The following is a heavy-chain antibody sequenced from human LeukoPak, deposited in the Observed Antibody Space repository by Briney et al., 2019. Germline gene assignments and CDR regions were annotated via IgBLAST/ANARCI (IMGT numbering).Heavy chain of an antibody. CDR2: IYSGGST. D-gene: IGHD6-19*01. CDR1: GFTVSSNY. V-gene: IGHV3-53*01. J-gene: IGHJ4*01. CDR3: ARGYSSGWYRCPFDY. Sequence: GGSLRLSCAASGFTVSSNYMSWVRQAPGKGLEWVSVIYSGGSTYYADSVKGRFTISRDNSKNTLYLQMNSLRAEDTAVYYCARGYSSGWYRCPFDYWGHGTLVTVSS.